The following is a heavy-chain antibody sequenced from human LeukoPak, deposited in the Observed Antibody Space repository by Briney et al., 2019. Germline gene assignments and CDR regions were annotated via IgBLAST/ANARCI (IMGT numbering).Heavy chain of an antibody. CDR1: GFSVSGHY. D-gene: IGHD6-13*01. Sequence: GGSLRLSCAASGFSVSGHYMNWVRQAPGKGLEWVSVIHTGGGTYYADSVKGRFTVSRDDSRNTLYLQMNSLRAEDTALYYCAKTGGIAAAHWGQGTLVTVSS. CDR3: AKTGGIAAAH. V-gene: IGHV3-66*01. J-gene: IGHJ4*02. CDR2: IHTGGGT.